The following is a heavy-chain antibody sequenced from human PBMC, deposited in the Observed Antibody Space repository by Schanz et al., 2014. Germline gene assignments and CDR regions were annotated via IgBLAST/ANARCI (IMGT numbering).Heavy chain of an antibody. CDR1: GFIFSSYG. Sequence: QVQLVESGGGVVQPGRSLRLSCAASGFIFSSYGLHWVRQAPGKGLEWVAVIWNNGVTKYYADSVEGRFTISRDNSRNTLYLQMNSLRTEDTAVYYCAREQIMAAAGLVDYWGHGTLVTVSS. J-gene: IGHJ4*01. D-gene: IGHD6-13*01. CDR2: IWNNGVTK. CDR3: AREQIMAAAGLVDY. V-gene: IGHV3-33*01.